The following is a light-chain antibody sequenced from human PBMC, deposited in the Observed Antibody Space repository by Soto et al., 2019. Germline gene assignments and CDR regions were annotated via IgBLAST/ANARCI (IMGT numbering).Light chain of an antibody. CDR2: DVG. V-gene: IGLV2-11*01. J-gene: IGLJ2*01. CDR3: CSYAGSYSLV. CDR1: SNDVGGYNY. Sequence: QSVLTQPRSVSGSPGQSVTLSCTGTSNDVGGYNYVSWYQQYPGKAPTLMIYDVGKWPSGVPDRFSGSKSGNTASLIISGLQAEDEADYYCCSYAGSYSLVFGGGTKLTVL.